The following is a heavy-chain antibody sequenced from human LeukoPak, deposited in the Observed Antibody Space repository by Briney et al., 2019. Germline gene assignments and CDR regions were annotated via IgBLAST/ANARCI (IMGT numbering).Heavy chain of an antibody. CDR2: INPNSGDT. V-gene: IGHV1-2*02. CDR1: GYTFTGYY. CDR3: ATQRGSYLWGTDFDY. D-gene: IGHD3-16*01. J-gene: IGHJ4*02. Sequence: ASVNVSFKASGYTFTGYYMHWVRQAPGQGLEWMGWINPNSGDTKYAQKFQGRVTMTRDSSISTAYMELSRLTSDDTAVYYCATQRGSYLWGTDFDYWGQGTLVTVSS.